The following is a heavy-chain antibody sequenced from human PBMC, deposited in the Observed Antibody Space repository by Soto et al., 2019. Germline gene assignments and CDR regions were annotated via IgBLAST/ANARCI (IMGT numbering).Heavy chain of an antibody. Sequence: EVQLVESGGGLVKPGGSLRLSCAASGFTFSSYSMNWVRQAPGKGLEWVSSISSSSSYIYYADSVKGRFTISRDNAKNSLYLQMNSLRAEDTAVYYCARDYSSARLYNWLDPWGQGTLVAVSS. V-gene: IGHV3-21*01. J-gene: IGHJ5*02. D-gene: IGHD6-25*01. CDR2: ISSSSSYI. CDR3: ARDYSSARLYNWLDP. CDR1: GFTFSSYS.